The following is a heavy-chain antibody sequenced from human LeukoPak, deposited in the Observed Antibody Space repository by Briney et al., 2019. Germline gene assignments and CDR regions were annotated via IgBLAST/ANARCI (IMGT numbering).Heavy chain of an antibody. CDR3: ARDLSAAFDF. Sequence: SGGSLRLSCAASGFTFSSYNMHWVRQAPGKGLEWVARLVYDARSDYANSVKGRFSISRDDSRNTLLLDMSNLRVEDTALYYCARDLSAAFDFWGQGVLVTVSS. CDR2: LVYDARS. CDR1: GFTFSSYN. V-gene: IGHV3-33*08. J-gene: IGHJ4*02. D-gene: IGHD6-19*01.